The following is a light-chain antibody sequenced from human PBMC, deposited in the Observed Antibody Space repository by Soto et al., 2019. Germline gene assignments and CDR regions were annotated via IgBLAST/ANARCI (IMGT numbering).Light chain of an antibody. CDR3: QQYNSYTWT. Sequence: DIPMTRLPSTLRPLVGDSSAYTCRASQSVSGCWAWYQQKPGEAPKLLIYGASALESAVPSRFSASGSGTEFTLTISGLQPDDFAAYYCQQYNSYTWTFGQGTKVDI. J-gene: IGKJ1*01. V-gene: IGKV1-5*01. CDR1: QSVSGC. CDR2: GAS.